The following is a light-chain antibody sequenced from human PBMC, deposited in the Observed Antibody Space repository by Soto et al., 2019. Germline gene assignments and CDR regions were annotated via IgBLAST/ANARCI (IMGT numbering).Light chain of an antibody. CDR2: DVS. CDR1: SSDVGNYNY. CDR3: SSYTSSDTYV. Sequence: QSALTQPASVSASPGQSITISCTGTSSDVGNYNYVSWHQHHPGKAPKLMVNDVSNRPSGVSSRFSGSKSGNTASLTISGLQAEDEADYYCSSYTSSDTYVFGTGPKVTVL. J-gene: IGLJ1*01. V-gene: IGLV2-14*03.